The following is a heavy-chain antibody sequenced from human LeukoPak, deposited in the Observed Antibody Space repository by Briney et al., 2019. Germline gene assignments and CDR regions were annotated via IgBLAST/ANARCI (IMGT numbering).Heavy chain of an antibody. V-gene: IGHV4-39*01. D-gene: IGHD3-22*01. J-gene: IGHJ2*01. CDR2: IYDSGST. CDR1: GGSIRSSYYY. CDR3: VRGVTMIVVVIHDWYFDL. Sequence: SETLSLTCTVSGGSIRSSYYYWGWIRQPPGKGLEWIGSIYDSGSTYYNPSLKSRVTISVDTSKNQFSLKLTSVTAADTAVYYCVRGVTMIVVVIHDWYFDLWGRGTLVTVSS.